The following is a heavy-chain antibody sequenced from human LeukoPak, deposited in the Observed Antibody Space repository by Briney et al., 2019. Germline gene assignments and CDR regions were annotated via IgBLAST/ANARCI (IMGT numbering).Heavy chain of an antibody. CDR3: ARQGSGRAFDI. V-gene: IGHV4-59*08. CDR1: GGSISSYY. CDR2: MFYNVST. Sequence: SETLSLTCTVSGGSISSYYWNWIRQPPGKGLEWIAYMFYNVSTNYSPSLKSRVTISVDTSKNQFSLKLISVTAADTAVYFCARQGSGRAFDIWGQGTMVTV. J-gene: IGHJ3*02.